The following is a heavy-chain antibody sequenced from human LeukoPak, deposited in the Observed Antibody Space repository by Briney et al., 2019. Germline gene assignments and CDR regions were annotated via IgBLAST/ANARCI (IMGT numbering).Heavy chain of an antibody. CDR1: GYSFTSYW. D-gene: IGHD5-18*01. CDR3: ARARGKSYGSFFDY. CDR2: IYPGYSDI. V-gene: IGHV5-51*01. J-gene: IGHJ4*02. Sequence: GESLKISCKGSGYSFTSYWIGWLRQMPGKGLEWMGIIYPGYSDIRYRPSFQGQVIISADKSISTAYLQWRSLKASHIPIYYCARARGKSYGSFFDYWGQGTLVTVSS.